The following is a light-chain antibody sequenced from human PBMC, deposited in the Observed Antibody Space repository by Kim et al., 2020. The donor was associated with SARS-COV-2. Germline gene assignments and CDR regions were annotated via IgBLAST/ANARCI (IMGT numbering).Light chain of an antibody. J-gene: IGKJ2*01. CDR1: QSVSRS. CDR2: DAS. V-gene: IGKV3-11*01. Sequence: LSLSPGETATLSCSASQSVSRSFAWYQQKPGQAPRLLIYDASTRATGIPARFSGSGSGTDFFLTISSLEPEDFAVYYCQQRSNWPTFGQGTKLEI. CDR3: QQRSNWPT.